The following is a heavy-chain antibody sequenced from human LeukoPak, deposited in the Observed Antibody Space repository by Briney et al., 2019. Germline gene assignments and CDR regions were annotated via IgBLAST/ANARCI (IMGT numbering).Heavy chain of an antibody. J-gene: IGHJ5*02. V-gene: IGHV4-39*01. D-gene: IGHD1-7*01. CDR2: IYYSGST. CDR3: ARRDNWNYGSWFDP. Sequence: SETLSLTCTVSGGSISSSSYYWGWIRQPPGKGLGWIGSIYYSGSTYYNPSLKSRVTISVDTSKNQFSLKLSSVTAADTAVYYCARRDNWNYGSWFDPWGQGTLVTVSS. CDR1: GGSISSSSYY.